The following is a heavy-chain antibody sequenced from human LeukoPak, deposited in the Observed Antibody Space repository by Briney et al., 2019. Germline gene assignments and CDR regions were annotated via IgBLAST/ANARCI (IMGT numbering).Heavy chain of an antibody. D-gene: IGHD5-12*01. Sequence: SQTLSLTCTVSGGSISSGGYYWSWIRQHPGKGLEWIGYIYYSGSTYYNPSLKSRVTISVDTSKNQFSLKLTSVTAADTAVYYCARTGVVATSYFFDYWGQGTLVTVSS. V-gene: IGHV4-31*03. CDR3: ARTGVVATSYFFDY. CDR2: IYYSGST. J-gene: IGHJ4*02. CDR1: GGSISSGGYY.